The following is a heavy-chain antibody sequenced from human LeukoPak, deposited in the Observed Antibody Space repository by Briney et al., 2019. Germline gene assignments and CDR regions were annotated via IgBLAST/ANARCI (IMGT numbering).Heavy chain of an antibody. CDR1: GFTFSNFA. Sequence: GGSLRLSCAASGFTFSNFAMHWVRQAPGKGLEWVAVISYDENHKYYADSVKGRFTISRDNSKNTLYLQMNSLRAEDTAVYYCARGRSYDFWSGYYTFDYWGQGTLVTVSS. D-gene: IGHD3-3*01. J-gene: IGHJ4*02. CDR2: ISYDENHK. V-gene: IGHV3-30*04. CDR3: ARGRSYDFWSGYYTFDY.